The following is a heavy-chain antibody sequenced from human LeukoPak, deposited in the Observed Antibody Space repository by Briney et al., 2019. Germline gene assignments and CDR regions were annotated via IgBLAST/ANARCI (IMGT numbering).Heavy chain of an antibody. D-gene: IGHD6-19*01. V-gene: IGHV3-23*01. CDR2: ISGSGGST. CDR3: AKDWEYSSRRYDY. CDR1: GFTFSSYA. J-gene: IGHJ4*02. Sequence: QAGGSLRLSCAASGFTFSSYAMSWVRQAPGKGLEWVSAISGSGGSTYYADSVKGRFTISRDNSKNTLYLQMNSMRAEDTAVYYGAKDWEYSSRRYDYWGQGTLVTVSS.